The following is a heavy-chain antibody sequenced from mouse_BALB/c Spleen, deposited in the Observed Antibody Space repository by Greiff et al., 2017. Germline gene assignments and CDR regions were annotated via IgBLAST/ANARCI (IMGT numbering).Heavy chain of an antibody. Sequence: EVMLVESGGGLVKPGGSLKLSCAASGFTFSSYAMSWVRQTPEKRLEWVAIISSGGSYTYYPDSVKGRFTISSDNAKNTLYLRMSSLRSEDTAMYYCTRHDYGAMDYWGQGTSVTVSS. CDR3: TRHDYGAMDY. D-gene: IGHD2-4*01. J-gene: IGHJ4*01. V-gene: IGHV5-9-1*01. CDR2: ISSGGSYT. CDR1: GFTFSSYA.